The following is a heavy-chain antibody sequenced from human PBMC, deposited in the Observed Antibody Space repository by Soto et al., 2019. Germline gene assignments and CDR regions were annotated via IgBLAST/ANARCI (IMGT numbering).Heavy chain of an antibody. CDR2: ISSSSSYI. Sequence: EVQLVESGGGLVKPGGSLRLSCAASGFTLSSYSMNWVRQAPGKGLEWVSSISSSSSYIYYADSVKGRFTISRDNAKNSLYPQMNSLRAEDTAVYYCARDWGGGGTVDYWGQGTLVTVSS. V-gene: IGHV3-21*01. CDR1: GFTLSSYS. CDR3: ARDWGGGGTVDY. D-gene: IGHD3-16*01. J-gene: IGHJ4*02.